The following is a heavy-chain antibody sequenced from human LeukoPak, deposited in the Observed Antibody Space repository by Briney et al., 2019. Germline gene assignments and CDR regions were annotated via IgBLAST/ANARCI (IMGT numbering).Heavy chain of an antibody. Sequence: ASVKVSCKASGYTFTSYYMHWVRQAPGQGLEWMGIINPSGGSTSYAQKFQGRVTMTRDTSTSTVYMELGSLRSEDTAVYYCARGTTVTTWVPYYYYYGMDVWGQGTTVTVSS. D-gene: IGHD4-17*01. J-gene: IGHJ6*02. CDR2: INPSGGST. V-gene: IGHV1-46*01. CDR3: ARGTTVTTWVPYYYYYGMDV. CDR1: GYTFTSYY.